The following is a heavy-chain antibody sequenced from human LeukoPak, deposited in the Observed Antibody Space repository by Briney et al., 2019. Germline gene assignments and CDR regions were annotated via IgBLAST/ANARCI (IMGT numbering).Heavy chain of an antibody. Sequence: GGSLRLSCAASAFTFRGNWMHWVRQAPGKGLVWLSRINSDGSEIGYADSVRGRFTISRDNAKNTVYLQMNSLRAEDSAVYYCARDRSSDQRDWYFDLWGRGTLVTVSS. D-gene: IGHD6-25*01. V-gene: IGHV3-74*01. CDR1: AFTFRGNW. CDR3: ARDRSSDQRDWYFDL. CDR2: INSDGSEI. J-gene: IGHJ2*01.